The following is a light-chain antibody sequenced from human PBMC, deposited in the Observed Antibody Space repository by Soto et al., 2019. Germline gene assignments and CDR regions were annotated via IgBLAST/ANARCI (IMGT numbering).Light chain of an antibody. J-gene: IGKJ4*01. V-gene: IGKV3D-20*02. CDR2: DAS. CDR3: LQRSNWRPLLS. Sequence: EIVLTQSPGTLSLSPGERATLSCRASQSVSSSHLAWYQHKPGQAPRLLIYDASSRATGIPARFSGSGSGTDFTLTISSLEPEDFAFYYCLQRSNWRPLLSFGGGTKVDIK. CDR1: QSVSSSH.